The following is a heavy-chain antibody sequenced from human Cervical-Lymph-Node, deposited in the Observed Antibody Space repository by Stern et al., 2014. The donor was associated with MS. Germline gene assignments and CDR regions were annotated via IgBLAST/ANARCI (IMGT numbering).Heavy chain of an antibody. CDR3: ARVSYDFWSGYYPFDY. CDR2: IYYSGST. J-gene: IGHJ4*02. D-gene: IGHD3-3*01. CDR1: GGSVSSGSYY. Sequence: QLQLQESGPGLVKPSETLSLTCTVSGGSVSSGSYYWSWIRQPPGKGLAWIGYIYYSGSTKYNSSLKSRVTISVDTSKNQFSLKLSSVTAADTAVYYCARVSYDFWSGYYPFDYWGQGTLVTVSS. V-gene: IGHV4-61*01.